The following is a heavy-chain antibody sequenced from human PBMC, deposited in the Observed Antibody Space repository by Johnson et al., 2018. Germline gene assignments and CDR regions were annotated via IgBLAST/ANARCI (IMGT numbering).Heavy chain of an antibody. CDR2: ISGSGGST. CDR3: AKYYGDYVYYYYGMDV. Sequence: EVQLVESGGGLVQPGGSLRLSCAASGFTFSSYAMSWVRQAPGKGLEWVSAISGSGGSTYYADSVKGRFTISRDNSKNTLYLQMNSLRAEDTAVYYCAKYYGDYVYYYYGMDVWGQWTTVTVSS. J-gene: IGHJ6*02. CDR1: GFTFSSYA. V-gene: IGHV3-23*04. D-gene: IGHD4-17*01.